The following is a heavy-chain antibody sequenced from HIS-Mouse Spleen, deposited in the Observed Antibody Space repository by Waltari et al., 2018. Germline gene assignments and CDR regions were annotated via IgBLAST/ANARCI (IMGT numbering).Heavy chain of an antibody. CDR1: GGTFSSYA. CDR3: ARDHDEGAAAADFDY. V-gene: IGHV1-69*04. D-gene: IGHD6-13*01. J-gene: IGHJ4*02. Sequence: QVQLVQSGAEVKKPGSSVKVSCKASGGTFSSYAISWVRQAPGQGLEWMGRIIPILGIANYEQKVQGRVTITADKSTSTAYMELSSLRSEDTAVYYCARDHDEGAAAADFDYWGQGTLVTVSS. CDR2: IIPILGIA.